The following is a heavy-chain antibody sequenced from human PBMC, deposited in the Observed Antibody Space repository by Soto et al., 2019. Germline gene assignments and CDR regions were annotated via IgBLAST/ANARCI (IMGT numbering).Heavy chain of an antibody. J-gene: IGHJ4*02. V-gene: IGHV4-31*03. Sequence: QMQLQESGPGLVSPSQTLSLTCTVSGGSISSDGAYYRWSWIRQHPGKGLEWIGYIYDSGSPYYHPSLESRATVSVDTSKNQFSLKLSSLTAADTAVYYCARVRENYFDSWGQGILVTVSS. CDR2: IYDSGSP. CDR3: ARVRENYFDS. CDR1: GGSISSDGAYYR.